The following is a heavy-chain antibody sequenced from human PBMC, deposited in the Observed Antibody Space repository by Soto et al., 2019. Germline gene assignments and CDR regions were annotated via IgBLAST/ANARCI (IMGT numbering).Heavy chain of an antibody. CDR1: GGSISSGDYY. CDR2: IYYSGST. J-gene: IGHJ5*02. Sequence: SETLSLTCTVSGGSISSGDYYWSWIRQPPGKGLEWIGYIYYSGSTYYNPSLKGRVTISVDTSKNQFSLKLSSVTAADTAVYYCARDRSGEGYCSGGSCDWFDPWGQGTLVTVSS. D-gene: IGHD2-15*01. V-gene: IGHV4-30-4*01. CDR3: ARDRSGEGYCSGGSCDWFDP.